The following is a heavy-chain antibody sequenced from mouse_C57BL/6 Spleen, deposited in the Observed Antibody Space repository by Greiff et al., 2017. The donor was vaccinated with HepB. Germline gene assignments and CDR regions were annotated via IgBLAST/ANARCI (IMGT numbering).Heavy chain of an antibody. V-gene: IGHV1-59*01. CDR2: IDPSDSYT. Sequence: VQLQQPGAELVRPGTSVKLSCKASGYTFTSYWMHWVKQRPGQGLEWIGVIDPSDSYTNYNQKFKGKATLTVDTSSSTAYMQLSSLTSEDSAVYYCARLGVYYGSSSFAYWGQGTLVTVSA. J-gene: IGHJ3*01. D-gene: IGHD1-1*01. CDR1: GYTFTSYW. CDR3: ARLGVYYGSSSFAY.